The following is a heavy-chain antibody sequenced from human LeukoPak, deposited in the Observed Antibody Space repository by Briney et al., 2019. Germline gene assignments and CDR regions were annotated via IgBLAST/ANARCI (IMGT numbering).Heavy chain of an antibody. Sequence: SVQVSCKASGGTFSSYDISWVRQAPGQGLEWMGRIIPNLGIANYAQKLQGRVTITADKSTSTAYMELSSLRSEDTAVYYCARGDSSGFFDYWGQGTPVTVSS. CDR2: IIPNLGIA. CDR3: ARGDSSGFFDY. D-gene: IGHD6-19*01. CDR1: GGTFSSYD. V-gene: IGHV1-69*04. J-gene: IGHJ4*02.